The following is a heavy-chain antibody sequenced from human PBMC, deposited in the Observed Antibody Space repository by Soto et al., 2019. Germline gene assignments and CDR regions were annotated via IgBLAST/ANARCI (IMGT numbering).Heavy chain of an antibody. J-gene: IGHJ6*02. D-gene: IGHD3-16*01. V-gene: IGHV3-21*01. CDR1: GFTFSSYS. CDR2: ISSSSSYI. CDR3: ARVGDGGDYYYYGMDV. Sequence: GGSLRLSCAASGFTFSSYSMNGVRQAPGKGLEWVSSISSSSSYIYYADSVKGRFTISRDNAKNSLYLQMNSLRAEDTAVYYCARVGDGGDYYYYGMDVWGQGTTVTVSS.